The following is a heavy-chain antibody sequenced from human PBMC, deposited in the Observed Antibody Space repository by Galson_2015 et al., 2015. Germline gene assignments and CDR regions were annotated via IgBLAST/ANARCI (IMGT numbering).Heavy chain of an antibody. V-gene: IGHV3-11*06. CDR2: ISSSSSYT. J-gene: IGHJ2*01. CDR3: ARDRGDVVVTATPNWYFDL. Sequence: SLRLSCAASGFTFSDYYMSWIRQAPGKGLEWVSYISSSSSYTNYADSVKGRFTISRDNAKNSLYLQMNSLRAEDTAVYYCARDRGDVVVTATPNWYFDLWGRGTLVTVSS. D-gene: IGHD2-21*02. CDR1: GFTFSDYY.